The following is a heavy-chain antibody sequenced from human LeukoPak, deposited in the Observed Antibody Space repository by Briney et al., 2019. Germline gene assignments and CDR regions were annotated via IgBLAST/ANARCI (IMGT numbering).Heavy chain of an antibody. CDR2: ISGSGGST. CDR1: GFTFSSYA. J-gene: IGHJ4*02. Sequence: GGSLRLSRAASGFTFSSYAMSWVRQAPGKGLEWVSAISGSGGSTYYADSVKGRFTISRDNSKNTLYLQMNSLRAEDTAVYYCAKNGGSYYGYFDYWGQGTLVTVSS. CDR3: AKNGGSYYGYFDY. V-gene: IGHV3-23*01. D-gene: IGHD1-26*01.